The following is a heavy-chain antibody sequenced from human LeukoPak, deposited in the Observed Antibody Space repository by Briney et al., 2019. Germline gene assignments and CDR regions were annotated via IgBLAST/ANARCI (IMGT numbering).Heavy chain of an antibody. CDR3: AKGLTIFGLPEGNWLDP. CDR2: ISFDGSNK. J-gene: IGHJ5*02. Sequence: GGSLRLSCAVSGFTFCSYGTHWVRPAPGQGRGWVVVISFDGSNKYYAHPVKGRFTIYRDNSKNTLYLQVTGLRDADTAVYYCAKGLTIFGLPEGNWLDPWGQGTLVSVSS. D-gene: IGHD3-3*01. V-gene: IGHV3-30*18. CDR1: GFTFCSYG.